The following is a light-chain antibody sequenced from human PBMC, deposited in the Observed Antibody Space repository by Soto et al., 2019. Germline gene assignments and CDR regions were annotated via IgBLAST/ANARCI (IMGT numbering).Light chain of an antibody. J-gene: IGKJ4*01. V-gene: IGKV3-15*01. CDR2: GAS. CDR3: QQYYSYPLT. Sequence: EIVMTQSPATLSVSPGERATLSCRASQDISNSLAWYQQKPGQAPRLLIYGASTWATGVPARFSGSGSGTEFTLTISSLQSEDFATYYCQQYYSYPLTFGGGTKVEIK. CDR1: QDISNS.